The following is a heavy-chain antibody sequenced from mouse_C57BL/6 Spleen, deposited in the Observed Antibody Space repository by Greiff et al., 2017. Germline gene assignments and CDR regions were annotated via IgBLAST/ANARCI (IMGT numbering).Heavy chain of an antibody. V-gene: IGHV1-22*01. CDR2: INPNNGGT. D-gene: IGHD2-10*01. CDR3: ARSPYYGTLERDWYFDV. J-gene: IGHJ1*03. CDR1: GYTFTDYN. Sequence: EVQRVESGPELVKPGASVKMSCKASGYTFTDYNMHWVKQSHGKSLEWIGYINPNNGGTSYNQKFKGKATLTVNKSSSTAYMELRSLTSEDSAVXYCARSPYYGTLERDWYFDVWGTGTTVTVSS.